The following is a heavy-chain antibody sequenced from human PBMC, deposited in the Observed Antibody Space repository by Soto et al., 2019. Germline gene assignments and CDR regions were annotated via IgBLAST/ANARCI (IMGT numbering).Heavy chain of an antibody. CDR3: ARDKGAAAAAGTIGPTPLDY. Sequence: SQTLSLTCAISGDSVSSNSAAWNWIRQSPSRGLEWLGRTYYRSKWYNDYAVSVKSRITINPDTSKNQFSLQLNSVTPEDTAVYYCARDKGAAAAAGTIGPTPLDYWGQGTLVTVSS. D-gene: IGHD6-13*01. J-gene: IGHJ4*02. V-gene: IGHV6-1*01. CDR2: TYYRSKWYN. CDR1: GDSVSSNSAA.